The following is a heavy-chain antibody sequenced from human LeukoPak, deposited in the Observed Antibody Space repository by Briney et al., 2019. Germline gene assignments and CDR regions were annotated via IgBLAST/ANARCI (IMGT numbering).Heavy chain of an antibody. Sequence: SETLSLTCTVSGGSISSSSYYWGWIRQPPGKELEWIGSIYYSGSTYYNPSLKSRVTISVDTSKNQFSLKLSSVTAADTAVYYCARTLQRVVDYGSITVAGTFDYWGQGTLVTVSS. CDR2: IYYSGST. D-gene: IGHD6-19*01. CDR1: GGSISSSSYY. CDR3: ARTLQRVVDYGSITVAGTFDY. V-gene: IGHV4-39*07. J-gene: IGHJ4*02.